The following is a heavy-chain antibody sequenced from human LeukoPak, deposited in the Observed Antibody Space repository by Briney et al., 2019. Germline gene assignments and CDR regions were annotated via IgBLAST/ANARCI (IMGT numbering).Heavy chain of an antibody. CDR1: GFTFDDYA. Sequence: SLRLSCAASGFTFDDYAMHWVRQAPGKGLEWVSGISWNSGSIGYADSVKGRFTISRDNAKNSLYLQMNSLRAEDTALYYCAKGKYQLLLNWFDPWGQGTLVTVSS. J-gene: IGHJ5*02. CDR2: ISWNSGSI. V-gene: IGHV3-9*01. CDR3: AKGKYQLLLNWFDP. D-gene: IGHD2-2*01.